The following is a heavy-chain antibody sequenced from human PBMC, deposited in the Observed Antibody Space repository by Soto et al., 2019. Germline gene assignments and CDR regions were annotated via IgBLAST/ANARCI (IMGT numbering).Heavy chain of an antibody. V-gene: IGHV3-23*01. D-gene: IGHD1-20*01. CDR2: ISDSGHST. CDR1: GFTFSDYA. Sequence: GGSLRLSCAGSGFTFSDYAMTWVRQAPRKGLQWVSTISDSGHSTYYADSVKGRFTISRDNSKNTLYLQMSSLRAEDTAFYYFTKAAYNLNPDWGNWFDPWGQGTLVTVSS. CDR3: TKAAYNLNPDWGNWFDP. J-gene: IGHJ5*02.